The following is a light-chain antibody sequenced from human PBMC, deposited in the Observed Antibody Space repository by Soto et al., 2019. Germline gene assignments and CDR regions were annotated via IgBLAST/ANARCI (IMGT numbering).Light chain of an antibody. CDR2: GAS. CDR1: QGISNY. J-gene: IGKJ3*01. Sequence: TQSPSSLSASVGDRVTITCRASQGISNYLSWFQQKPGQAPRLLIYGASNRAAGIPDRFSGSGSGTDFTLTISRLETEDFAVYYCQQYGSSPLTFGPGTKVDTK. CDR3: QQYGSSPLT. V-gene: IGKV3-20*01.